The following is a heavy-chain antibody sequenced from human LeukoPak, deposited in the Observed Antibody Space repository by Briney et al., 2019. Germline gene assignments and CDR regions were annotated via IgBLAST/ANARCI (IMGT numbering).Heavy chain of an antibody. V-gene: IGHV1-2*02. J-gene: IGHJ4*02. D-gene: IGHD3-22*01. CDR1: GYTFTGYY. CDR3: ATSSAMIVGASFDY. CDR2: INPNSGGT. Sequence: GASVKVSCKASGYTFTGYYMHWVRQAPGQGLEWMGWINPNSGGTNYAQKFQGRVTMTRDTSISTAYMELSRLRSDDTAVYYCATSSAMIVGASFDYWGQGTLVTVSS.